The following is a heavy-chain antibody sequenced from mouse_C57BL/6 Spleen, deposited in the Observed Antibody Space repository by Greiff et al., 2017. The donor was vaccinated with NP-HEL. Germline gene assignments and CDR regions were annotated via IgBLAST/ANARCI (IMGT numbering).Heavy chain of an antibody. Sequence: VQLQQSGAELVRPGASVTLSCTASGYTFTDYEMHWVKQTPVHGLEWIGAIDPETGGTAYNQKFKGKAILTADKSSSTAYMELRSLTSEDSAVYYCTRWVYGNHYYAMDYWGQGTSVTVSS. CDR1: GYTFTDYE. CDR3: TRWVYGNHYYAMDY. J-gene: IGHJ4*01. CDR2: IDPETGGT. D-gene: IGHD2-1*01. V-gene: IGHV1-15*01.